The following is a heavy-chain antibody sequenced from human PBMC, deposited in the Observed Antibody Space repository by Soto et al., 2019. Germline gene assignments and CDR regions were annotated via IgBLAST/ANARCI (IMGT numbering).Heavy chain of an antibody. Sequence: GGSLRLSCAASGFTFSSYAMSWVRQAPGKGLEWVSVISGSGGSTYYADSVKGRFTISRDNSRNTLYLQMNGLRAEDTAIYYCAKADSSSVYYYYMDVWGKGTTVTVSS. D-gene: IGHD6-6*01. CDR2: ISGSGGST. J-gene: IGHJ6*03. CDR1: GFTFSSYA. CDR3: AKADSSSVYYYYMDV. V-gene: IGHV3-23*01.